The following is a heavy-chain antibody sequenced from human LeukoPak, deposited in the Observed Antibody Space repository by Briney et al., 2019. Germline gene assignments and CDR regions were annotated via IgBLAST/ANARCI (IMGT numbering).Heavy chain of an antibody. CDR3: AKDLEEDVGGFDY. D-gene: IGHD4-23*01. J-gene: IGHJ4*02. V-gene: IGHV3-23*01. CDR2: ISGSGGST. CDR1: GFTFSSYA. Sequence: RTGGSLRLSCAASGFTFSSYAMSWVRQAPGKGLEWVSAISGSGGSTYYADSVKGRFTISRDNSKNTLYLQMNSLRAEDTAVYYCAKDLEEDVGGFDYWGQGTLVTVSS.